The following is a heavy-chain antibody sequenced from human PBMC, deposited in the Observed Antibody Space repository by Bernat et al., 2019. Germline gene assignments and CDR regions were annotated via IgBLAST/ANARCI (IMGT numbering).Heavy chain of an antibody. V-gene: IGHV4-34*01. J-gene: IGHJ4*02. CDR3: ARVGVNSAGPSDY. D-gene: IGHD3-3*01. CDR1: GGSFSGYY. CDR2: INHSGST. Sequence: QVQLQQWGAGLLKPSETLSLTCAVYGGSFSGYYWSWIRQPPGKGLEWIGEINHSGSTNYNPSLKSRVTISVDTSKNQFSLKLSSVTVADTAVYYCARVGVNSAGPSDYWGQGTLVTVSS.